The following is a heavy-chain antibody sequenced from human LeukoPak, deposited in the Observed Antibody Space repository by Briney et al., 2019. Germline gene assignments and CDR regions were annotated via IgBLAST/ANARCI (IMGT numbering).Heavy chain of an antibody. V-gene: IGHV3-7*05. CDR2: IKTDGSET. CDR3: ARTGKFDS. Sequence: GGSLRLSCAASGFTFSNYWMNWVRQAPGKGLEWVANIKTDGSETYYVDSVKGRFTISRDNAKNSVYLRMNSLRAEDTAIYYCARTGKFDSWGQGTLVTVSA. CDR1: GFTFSNYW. J-gene: IGHJ5*01.